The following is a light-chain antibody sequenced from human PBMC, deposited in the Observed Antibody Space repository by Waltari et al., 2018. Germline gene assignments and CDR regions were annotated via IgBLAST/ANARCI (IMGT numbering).Light chain of an antibody. CDR3: NSRSGNLWV. CDR2: AKN. Sequence: SSDLTQDPAVSVALGQTVRITCQGDSLRSNYASWYQQKPGQAPLLVINAKNTRPSGIPDRFSGSNSGNTASLTITGAPAEDEADYYCNSRSGNLWVFGGGTKLTVL. V-gene: IGLV3-19*01. CDR1: SLRSNY. J-gene: IGLJ3*02.